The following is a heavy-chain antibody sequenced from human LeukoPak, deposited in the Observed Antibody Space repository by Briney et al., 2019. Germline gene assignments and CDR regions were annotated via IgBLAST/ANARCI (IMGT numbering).Heavy chain of an antibody. J-gene: IGHJ4*02. D-gene: IGHD3-16*02. V-gene: IGHV3-21*01. CDR3: ARDDYVWGSYRPPIDY. CDR1: GSTFSSYS. Sequence: PGGSLRLSCAASGSTFSSYSMNWVRQPPGKGLEWVSSISSSSSYIYYADSVKGRFTISRDNAKNSLYLQMNSLRAEDTAVYFCARDDYVWGSYRPPIDYWGQGTLVTVSS. CDR2: ISSSSSYI.